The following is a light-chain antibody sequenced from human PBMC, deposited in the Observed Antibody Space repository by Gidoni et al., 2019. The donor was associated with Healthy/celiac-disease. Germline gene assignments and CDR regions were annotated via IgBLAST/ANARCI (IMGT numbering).Light chain of an antibody. CDR2: DVS. CDR3: GSYAGSYALV. J-gene: IGLJ2*01. Sequence: SPGQSVTISCTGTSSDVGGYNYVSWYQQHPGKAPKLMIYDVSKRPSGVPDRFSGSKSGNTASLTISGLQAEDEADYYCGSYAGSYALVFGGGTKLTVL. V-gene: IGLV2-11*01. CDR1: SSDVGGYNY.